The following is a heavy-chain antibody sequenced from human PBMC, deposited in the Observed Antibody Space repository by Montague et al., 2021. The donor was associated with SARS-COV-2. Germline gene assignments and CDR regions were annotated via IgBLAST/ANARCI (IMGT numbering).Heavy chain of an antibody. J-gene: IGHJ6*02. Sequence: SETLSLTCTVSGGSINSTTYYWAWIRQPPGKGLEWIGSVYYTGSNYYNPSLQSRGTMSVDTSKNQFSLKLSSVTAADTAVYYCARDRTADDYDDYETAGYSYYYGMDVWGQGTTVTVSS. CDR2: VYYTGSN. V-gene: IGHV4-39*07. D-gene: IGHD4-17*01. CDR3: ARDRTADDYDDYETAGYSYYYGMDV. CDR1: GGSINSTTYY.